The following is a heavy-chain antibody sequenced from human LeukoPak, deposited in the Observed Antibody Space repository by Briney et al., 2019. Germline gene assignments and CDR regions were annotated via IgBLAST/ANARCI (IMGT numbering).Heavy chain of an antibody. CDR3: GRAGVYSASSGYGPDR. CDR2: ISGSGGST. Sequence: PGGSLRLSRAASGFTFSSYAMSWARQAPGKGLEWVSAISGSGGSTYYADSVKGRFTISRDNSKNTLYLQMNSLRAEDTAVYYCGRAGVYSASSGYGPDRWGQGTLVTVSS. D-gene: IGHD3-22*01. J-gene: IGHJ5*02. CDR1: GFTFSSYA. V-gene: IGHV3-23*01.